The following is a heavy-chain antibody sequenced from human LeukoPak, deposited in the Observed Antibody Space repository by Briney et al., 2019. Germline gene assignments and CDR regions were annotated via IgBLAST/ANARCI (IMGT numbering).Heavy chain of an antibody. CDR1: GFTFSSYS. J-gene: IGHJ4*02. V-gene: IGHV3-33*08. CDR3: ARAPNYGSGSYWNY. D-gene: IGHD3-10*01. CDR2: IWYDGSNK. Sequence: GGSLRLSCAASGFTFSSYSMNWVRQAPGKGLEWAAVIWYDGSNKYYADSVKGRFTISRDNSKNTLYLQMNSLRAEDTAVYYCARAPNYGSGSYWNYWGQGTLVTVSS.